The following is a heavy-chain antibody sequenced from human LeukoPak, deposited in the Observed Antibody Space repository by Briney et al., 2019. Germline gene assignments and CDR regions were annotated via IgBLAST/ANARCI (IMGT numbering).Heavy chain of an antibody. CDR3: ARDAVDTAMVIVSPSFDY. V-gene: IGHV1-2*02. Sequence: ASVKVSCKASGYTFTSYDINWVRQATGQGLEWMGWINPNSGGTNYAQKFQGRVTMTRDTSISTAYMELSRLRSDDTAVYYCARDAVDTAMVIVSPSFDYWGQGTLVTVSS. J-gene: IGHJ4*02. D-gene: IGHD5-18*01. CDR2: INPNSGGT. CDR1: GYTFTSYD.